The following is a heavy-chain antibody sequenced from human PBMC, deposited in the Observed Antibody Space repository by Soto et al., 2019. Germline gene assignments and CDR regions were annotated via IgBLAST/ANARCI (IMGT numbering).Heavy chain of an antibody. D-gene: IGHD6-19*01. CDR3: ATNIAVDGKVAY. CDR2: INPSGGST. J-gene: IGHJ4*02. V-gene: IGHV1-46*01. Sequence: SSVKVSCKASGYPFTSYYMHWVRQAPGQGLEWMGIINPSGGSTSYAQKFQGRVTMTRDTSTSTVYMELSSLRSEDTAVYYCATNIAVDGKVAYWGPGNLVTVFS. CDR1: GYPFTSYY.